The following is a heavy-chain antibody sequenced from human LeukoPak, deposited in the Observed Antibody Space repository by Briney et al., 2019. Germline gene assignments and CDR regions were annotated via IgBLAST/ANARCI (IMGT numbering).Heavy chain of an antibody. D-gene: IGHD3-10*01. CDR2: ISAYNGNT. V-gene: IGHV1-18*01. Sequence: ASVKVSCKASGYTFTSYGISWVRQAPGQGPEWMGWISAYNGNTNYAQKLQGRVTMTRDTSITTAYMELSRLRSDDTAVYYCARTLFLITMVRGDHDYWGQGTLVTVSS. CDR1: GYTFTSYG. J-gene: IGHJ4*02. CDR3: ARTLFLITMVRGDHDY.